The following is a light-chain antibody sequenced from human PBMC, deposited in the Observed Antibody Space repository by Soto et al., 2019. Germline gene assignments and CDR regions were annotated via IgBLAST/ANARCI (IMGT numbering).Light chain of an antibody. CDR2: AAS. CDR1: QSVSSSY. V-gene: IGKV3-20*01. J-gene: IGKJ3*01. CDR3: QQYGNSPLIT. Sequence: PGERATLSCRASQSVSSSYLAWYQQKPGQAPRLLIYAASSRATGIPDRFSGSGSGTDFTLTISRLEPEDFAVYYCQQYGNSPLITFGPGTKVDIK.